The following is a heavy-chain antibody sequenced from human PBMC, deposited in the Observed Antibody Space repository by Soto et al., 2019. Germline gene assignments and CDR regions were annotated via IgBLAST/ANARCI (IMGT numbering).Heavy chain of an antibody. CDR3: AKEHWELLYYYGMDA. Sequence: GGSLRLSCAASGFTFSSYGMHWVRQAPGKGLEWVAVISYDGSNKYYADSVKGRFTISRDNSKNTLYLQMNSLRAEDTAVYCCAKEHWELLYYYGMDAWGQGTTVTLSS. CDR2: ISYDGSNK. CDR1: GFTFSSYG. D-gene: IGHD1-26*01. J-gene: IGHJ6*02. V-gene: IGHV3-30*18.